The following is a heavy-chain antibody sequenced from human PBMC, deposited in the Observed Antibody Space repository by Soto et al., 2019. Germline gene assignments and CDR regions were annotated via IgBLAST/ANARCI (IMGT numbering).Heavy chain of an antibody. CDR1: GGSISSGDYY. CDR3: ARAKFPDLRYFDWLLNWFDP. Sequence: NPSETLSLTCTVSGGSISSGDYYWSWTRQPPGKGLEWIGYIYYSGTTYYNPSLKSRVTITVDTSKNQFSLKLSSVTAADTAGYYCARAKFPDLRYFDWLLNWFDPWGQGTLVTVSS. D-gene: IGHD3-9*01. J-gene: IGHJ5*02. V-gene: IGHV4-30-4*01. CDR2: IYYSGTT.